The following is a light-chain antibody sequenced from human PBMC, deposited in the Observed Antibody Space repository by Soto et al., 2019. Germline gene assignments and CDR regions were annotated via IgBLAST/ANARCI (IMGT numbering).Light chain of an antibody. CDR3: QSYDSSLSGYV. V-gene: IGLV1-40*01. CDR2: ANN. J-gene: IGLJ1*01. Sequence: QSVLTQTPSVSGAPGQRVTISCTGSSSNIGAGYDVHWYQQLPGTAPKLLIFANNIRPSGVPDRFSGSKSGTSASLAITGLQAEDEADYYCQSYDSSLSGYVFGTGTKVTV. CDR1: SSNIGAGYD.